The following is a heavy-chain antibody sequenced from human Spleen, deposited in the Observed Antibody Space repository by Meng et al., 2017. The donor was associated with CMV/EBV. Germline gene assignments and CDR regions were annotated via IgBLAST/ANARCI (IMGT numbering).Heavy chain of an antibody. J-gene: IGHJ6*02. Sequence: GESLKISCTASGFTFNNYAMNWVRQAPGQGLEWVSGLSGGGGSTYYADSVKGRFTISRDNSKKMLYLQMNSLRAEDTAVYYCAKDQGDYGGNSYHYYYGMDVWGQGTTVTVSS. D-gene: IGHD4-23*01. CDR3: AKDQGDYGGNSYHYYYGMDV. CDR1: GFTFNNYA. V-gene: IGHV3-23*01. CDR2: LSGGGGST.